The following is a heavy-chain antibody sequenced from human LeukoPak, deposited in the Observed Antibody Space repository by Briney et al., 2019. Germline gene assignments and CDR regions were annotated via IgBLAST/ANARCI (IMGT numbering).Heavy chain of an antibody. D-gene: IGHD3-16*01. CDR3: ARGGASHFES. Sequence: GGSLRLSCAADSAFSSNTYSWIRQTPGKGLEWVAKMKEDGSATFYVDSVRGRFTISRDNAKRSLYLQMSSLKVEDTAVYYWARGGASHFESWGQGTLVSVST. J-gene: IGHJ4*02. CDR1: AFSSNTYS. CDR2: MKEDGSAT. V-gene: IGHV3-7*04.